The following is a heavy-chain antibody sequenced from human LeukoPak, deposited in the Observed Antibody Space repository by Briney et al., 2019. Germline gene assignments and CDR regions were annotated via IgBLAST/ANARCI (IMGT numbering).Heavy chain of an antibody. J-gene: IGHJ4*02. CDR3: AKDALAFYDSSGYYVG. D-gene: IGHD3-22*01. CDR2: ISGSGGST. V-gene: IGHV3-23*01. CDR1: GFTFSSYG. Sequence: GGSLRLSCAASGFTFSSYGMSWVRQAPGKGLEWVSAISGSGGSTHYADSVKGRFTISRDNSKNTLYLQMNSLRAEDTAVYYCAKDALAFYDSSGYYVGWGQGTLVTVSS.